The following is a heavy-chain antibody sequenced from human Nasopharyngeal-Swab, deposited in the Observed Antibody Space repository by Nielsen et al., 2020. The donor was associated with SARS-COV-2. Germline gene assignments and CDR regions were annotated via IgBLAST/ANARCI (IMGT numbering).Heavy chain of an antibody. V-gene: IGHV1-18*01. D-gene: IGHD4-17*01. Sequence: ASVKASCRASGYTFITFAITWVRQAPGQGLEWMGWISAYNGNTNYAQKFQDRVTMTTDTSTTTAYMELRGLKTDDTAVYYCARDNESGDYYAYDIWGQGTTVTVSS. J-gene: IGHJ3*02. CDR3: ARDNESGDYYAYDI. CDR1: GYTFITFA. CDR2: ISAYNGNT.